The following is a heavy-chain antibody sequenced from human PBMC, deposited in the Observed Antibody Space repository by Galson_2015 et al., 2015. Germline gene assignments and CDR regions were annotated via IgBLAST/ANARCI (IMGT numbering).Heavy chain of an antibody. CDR3: ARDSGRAGHYYYYYMDV. CDR1: GFTFSSYG. V-gene: IGHV3-33*01. CDR2: IWYDGSNK. Sequence: SLRLSCAASGFTFSSYGMHWVRQAPGKGLEWVAVIWYDGSNKYYADSVKGRFTISRDNSENTLYLQMNSLRAEDTAVYYCARDSGRAGHYYYYYMDVWGKGTTVTVSS. J-gene: IGHJ6*03.